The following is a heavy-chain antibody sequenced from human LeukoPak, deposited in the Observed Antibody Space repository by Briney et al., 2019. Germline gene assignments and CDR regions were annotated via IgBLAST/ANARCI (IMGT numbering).Heavy chain of an antibody. Sequence: GGSLRLSCTASGFTFGDYAMSWFRQAPGKGLEWVAFIRYDGSNKYYADSVKGRFTISRDNSKNTLYLQMNSLRAEDTAVYYCAKTNYYYGSGSYDPHFDYWGQGTLVTVSS. J-gene: IGHJ4*02. V-gene: IGHV3-30*02. D-gene: IGHD3-10*01. CDR2: IRYDGSNK. CDR3: AKTNYYYGSGSYDPHFDY. CDR1: GFTFGDYA.